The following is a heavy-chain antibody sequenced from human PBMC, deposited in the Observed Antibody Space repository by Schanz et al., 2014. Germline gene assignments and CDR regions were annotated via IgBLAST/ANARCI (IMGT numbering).Heavy chain of an antibody. CDR2: ISIYHGHT. Sequence: QVQLVQSGGEVKKPGASATVSCKASGYTFNNHGISWVRQAPGQGLEWMGWISIYHGHTNYAEKVHGGVTMTTDTSTSTADMELRSLISDDTAVYYCVRDAGWAFGDYHGMDVWGQGTSVTVSS. J-gene: IGHJ6*02. CDR3: VRDAGWAFGDYHGMDV. D-gene: IGHD3-10*01. V-gene: IGHV1-18*01. CDR1: GYTFNNHG.